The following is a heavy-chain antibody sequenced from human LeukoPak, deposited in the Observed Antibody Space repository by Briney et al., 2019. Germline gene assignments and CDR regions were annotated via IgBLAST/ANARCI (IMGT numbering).Heavy chain of an antibody. CDR1: GYTFTGYY. D-gene: IGHD3-9*01. CDR2: INPNSGGT. V-gene: IGHV1-2*06. Sequence: ASVKVSCKASGYTFTGYYMHWVRQAPGRGLEWMGRINPNSGGTSYAQKFQGRVTMTRDTSISTAYMELSRLRSDDTAVYYCARVPYYDILTGYNYYFDYWGQGTLVTVSS. J-gene: IGHJ4*02. CDR3: ARVPYYDILTGYNYYFDY.